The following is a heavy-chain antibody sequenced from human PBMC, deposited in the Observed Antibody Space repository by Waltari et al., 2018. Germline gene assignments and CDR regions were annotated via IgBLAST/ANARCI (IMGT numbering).Heavy chain of an antibody. D-gene: IGHD6-13*01. V-gene: IGHV1-69*10. Sequence: QVQLVQSGAEVKKPGSSVKVSCKASGGTFSSYAISWVRPAPGPGLEWMGGIIPILGIANYAQKFQGRVTITAEKATSTAYRELSSLRSEDTAVYYCARGASIAAAGLNWFDPWGQGTRVTVSS. CDR2: IIPILGIA. CDR3: ARGASIAAAGLNWFDP. CDR1: GGTFSSYA. J-gene: IGHJ5*02.